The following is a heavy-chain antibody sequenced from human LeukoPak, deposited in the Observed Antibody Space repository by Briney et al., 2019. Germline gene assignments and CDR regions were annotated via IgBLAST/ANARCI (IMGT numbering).Heavy chain of an antibody. CDR1: GFTFSSYW. CDR2: INSDGSST. V-gene: IGHV3-74*01. J-gene: IGHJ4*02. D-gene: IGHD5-18*01. CDR3: ARGHPWRRLDTAMVDY. Sequence: KPGGSLRLSCAASGFTFSSYWMHWVRQAPGKGLVWVSRINSDGSSTSYADSVKGRFTISRDNAKNTLYLQMNSLRAEDTAVYYCARGHPWRRLDTAMVDYWGQGTLVTVSS.